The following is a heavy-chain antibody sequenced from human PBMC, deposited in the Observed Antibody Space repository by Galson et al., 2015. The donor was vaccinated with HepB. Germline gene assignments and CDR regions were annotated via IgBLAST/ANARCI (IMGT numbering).Heavy chain of an antibody. CDR3: ARALGMIQDFWGTSYPGYGMDV. J-gene: IGHJ6*02. V-gene: IGHV3-30*04. CDR2: TSDDGSNK. Sequence: SLRLSCAASGFTFSRHTMHWVRQAPGKGLEWVAVTSDDGSNKWYADSVKGRFTISRDNSKNTLYLQRNSLRAEDTAVYYCARALGMIQDFWGTSYPGYGMDVWGQGTTVTVSS. CDR1: GFTFSRHT. D-gene: IGHD3-3*01.